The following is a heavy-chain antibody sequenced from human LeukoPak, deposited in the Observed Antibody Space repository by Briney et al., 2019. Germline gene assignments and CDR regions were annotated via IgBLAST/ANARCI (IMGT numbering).Heavy chain of an antibody. V-gene: IGHV3-53*01. CDR3: ARDLPRGNWEY. D-gene: IGHD7-27*01. CDR2: IYSAGNT. J-gene: IGHJ4*02. CDR1: GFNVSRNY. Sequence: GGSLTLSCAASGFNVSRNYMSWVRQAPGKGLEWVSVIYSAGNTYYADSVKGRFIISRDNSKNTVYLQMNSLRDEDTAAYYCARDLPRGNWEYWGQGTLVSVSS.